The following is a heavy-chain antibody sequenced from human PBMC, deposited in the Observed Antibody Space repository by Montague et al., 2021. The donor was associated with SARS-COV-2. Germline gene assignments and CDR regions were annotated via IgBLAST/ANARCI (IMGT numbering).Heavy chain of an antibody. CDR1: GGSISSYY. V-gene: IGHV4-4*07. D-gene: IGHD6-25*01. J-gene: IGHJ5*02. Sequence: SDTLSLTSTVSGGSISSYYWSWIRQPAGKGLEWIGRIYGSGSTNYNSSLKSRVTMSVDSSKNQFSLRLTFVTAADAAVYYCAGAEAATGTPDDPWGQGILVTVSS. CDR2: IYGSGST. CDR3: AGAEAATGTPDDP.